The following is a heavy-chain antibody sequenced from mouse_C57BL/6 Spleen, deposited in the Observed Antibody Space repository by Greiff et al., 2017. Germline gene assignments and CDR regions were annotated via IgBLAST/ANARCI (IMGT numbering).Heavy chain of an antibody. Sequence: VKLQESGPELVKPGASVKLSCKASGYTFTSYDINWVKQRPGKGLEWIGRIYPSDGSTKYNEKFKGKATLTVDPSSSTAYMELHSLTSEDSAVYFCARRGTTVVFDYWGQGTTLTVSA. D-gene: IGHD1-1*01. CDR2: IYPSDGST. J-gene: IGHJ2*01. V-gene: IGHV1-85*01. CDR1: GYTFTSYD. CDR3: ARRGTTVVFDY.